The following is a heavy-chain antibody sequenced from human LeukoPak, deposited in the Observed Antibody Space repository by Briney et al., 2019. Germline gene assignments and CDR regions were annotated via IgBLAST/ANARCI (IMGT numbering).Heavy chain of an antibody. V-gene: IGHV4-34*01. CDR3: ARVGLYFDGPPPRYYYYMDV. CDR1: GFTFSDYY. Sequence: GSLRLSCAASGFTFSDYYMSWIRQPPGKGLEWIGEINHSGSTNYNPSLKSRVTISVDTSKNQFSLKLSSVTAADTAVYYCARVGLYFDGPPPRYYYYMDVWGKGTTVTVSS. J-gene: IGHJ6*03. CDR2: INHSGST. D-gene: IGHD3-9*01.